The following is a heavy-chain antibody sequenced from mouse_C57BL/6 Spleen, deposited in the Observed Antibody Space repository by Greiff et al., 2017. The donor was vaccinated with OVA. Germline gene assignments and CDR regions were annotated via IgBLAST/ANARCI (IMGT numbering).Heavy chain of an antibody. CDR2: IDPSDSYT. Sequence: QVQLQQPGAELVKPGASVKLSCKASGYTFTSYWMQWVKQRPGQGLEWIGEIDPSDSYTNYNQKFKGKATLTVDTSSSTAYMQLSSLTSEDSAVYYCARGSNLYFDYWGQGTTLTVSS. D-gene: IGHD2-5*01. CDR1: GYTFTSYW. CDR3: ARGSNLYFDY. V-gene: IGHV1-50*01. J-gene: IGHJ2*01.